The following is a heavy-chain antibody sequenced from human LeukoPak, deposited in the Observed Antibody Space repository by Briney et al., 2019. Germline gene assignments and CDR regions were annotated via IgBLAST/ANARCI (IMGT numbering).Heavy chain of an antibody. J-gene: IGHJ4*02. CDR1: GGSISSYY. Sequence: SETLSLTCTVSGGSISSYYWSWIRQPPGKGLEWIGSIYYSGSTYYNPSLKSRVTISVDTSKNQFSLKLSSVTAADTAVYYCARHDVVVTAANFDYWGQGTLVTVSS. CDR3: ARHDVVVTAANFDY. V-gene: IGHV4-59*05. CDR2: IYYSGST. D-gene: IGHD2-21*02.